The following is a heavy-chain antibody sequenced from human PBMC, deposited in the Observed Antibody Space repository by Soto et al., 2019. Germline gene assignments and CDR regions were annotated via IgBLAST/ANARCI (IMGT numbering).Heavy chain of an antibody. CDR2: IIPILGIA. CDR1: GGTFSSYT. CDR3: ARDLSWVRRAIAADY. V-gene: IGHV1-69*04. D-gene: IGHD3-16*02. J-gene: IGHJ4*02. Sequence: GASVKVSCKASGGTFSSYTISWVRQAPGQGLEWMGRIIPILGIANYAQKFQGRVTITADKSTSTAYMELSSLRSEDTAVYYCARDLSWVRRAIAADYWGQGTLVTVSS.